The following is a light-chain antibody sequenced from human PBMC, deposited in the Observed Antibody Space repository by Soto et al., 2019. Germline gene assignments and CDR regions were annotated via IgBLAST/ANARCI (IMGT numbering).Light chain of an antibody. CDR2: ETS. V-gene: IGKV1-39*01. J-gene: IGKJ2*01. Sequence: DIQMTQSPSPLSASVGDRVTITCRASQSLSSRLTWYQQKPGEAPKLLIYETSSLQSGVPSRFSGSGSETDFTLTINSLQPEDFATYYCQQSFSPPYTFGQGTKLEIK. CDR3: QQSFSPPYT. CDR1: QSLSSR.